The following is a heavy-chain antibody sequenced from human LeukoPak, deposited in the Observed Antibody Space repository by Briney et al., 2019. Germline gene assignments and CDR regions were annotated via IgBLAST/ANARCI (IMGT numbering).Heavy chain of an antibody. CDR1: GGTFSSYT. J-gene: IGHJ3*02. CDR2: IIPILGIA. V-gene: IGHV1-69*02. D-gene: IGHD3-10*01. CDR3: ASAVIKAEAFDI. Sequence: SVKVSCKASGGTFSSYTISWVRQAPGQGLEWMGRIIPILGIANYAQKFQGRVTITADKSTSTAYMELSSLRSEATAVYYCASAVIKAEAFDIWGRGTMVTVSS.